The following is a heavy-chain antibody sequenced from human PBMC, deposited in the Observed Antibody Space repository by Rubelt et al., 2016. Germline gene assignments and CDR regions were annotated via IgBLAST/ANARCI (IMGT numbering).Heavy chain of an antibody. J-gene: IGHJ6*02. D-gene: IGHD3-22*01. V-gene: IGHV2-70*15. Sequence: QVTLRESGPALVKPTQTLTLTCTFSGFSLSTSGMCVSWIRQPTGKALQWLARIDWDDDKYYSTSLKTRLTISKDTPKNQVVLTMTNMDPVDTATYYCARILLPDYYDSSGGMDVWGQGTTVTVSS. CDR2: IDWDDDK. CDR3: ARILLPDYYDSSGGMDV. CDR1: GFSLSTSGMC.